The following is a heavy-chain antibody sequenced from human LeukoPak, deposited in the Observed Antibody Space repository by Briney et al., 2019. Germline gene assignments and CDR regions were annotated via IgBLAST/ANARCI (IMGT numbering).Heavy chain of an antibody. J-gene: IGHJ4*02. CDR1: GVSINTCCYY. D-gene: IGHD5-18*01. CDR2: KYYSGST. Sequence: SETLSLTCDVSGVSINTCCYYWTWIRQPPGKGLEWIGYKYYSGSTRYNSSLRSRLTISLDSTKNQFSLRLTSVTAADTAVYYCARGRSYGFDFDSWGPGTLVIVSS. V-gene: IGHV4-61*01. CDR3: ARGRSYGFDFDS.